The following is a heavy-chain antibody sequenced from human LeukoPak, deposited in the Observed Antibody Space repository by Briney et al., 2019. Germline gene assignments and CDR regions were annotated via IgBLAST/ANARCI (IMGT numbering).Heavy chain of an antibody. CDR3: ARGEVVGTSFDY. V-gene: IGHV4-30-4*01. CDR1: GGSISSGDYY. D-gene: IGHD1-26*01. Sequence: PSETLSLTCTVSGGSISSGDYYWSWIRQPPGKGLEWIGYIYYSGNTYYNPSLKSRIIISLDKSKSQFSLKLTSVTVADTAVYYCARGEVVGTSFDYWAREPWSPSPQ. J-gene: IGHJ4*02. CDR2: IYYSGNT.